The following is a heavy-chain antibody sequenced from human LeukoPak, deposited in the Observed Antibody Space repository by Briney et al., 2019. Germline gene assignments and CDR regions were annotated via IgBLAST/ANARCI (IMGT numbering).Heavy chain of an antibody. J-gene: IGHJ4*02. CDR3: ARGSYSSGYYYDY. CDR2: ISTNDRTT. CDR1: GFTFSSYS. D-gene: IGHD3-22*01. Sequence: GGSLRLSCAASGFTFSSYSMNWVRQAPGKGLEWVAYISTNDRTTYYADSVKGRFTISRDNAKNSLYLHMNSLRAEDTAVYYCARGSYSSGYYYDYWGQGTLVTVSS. V-gene: IGHV3-48*01.